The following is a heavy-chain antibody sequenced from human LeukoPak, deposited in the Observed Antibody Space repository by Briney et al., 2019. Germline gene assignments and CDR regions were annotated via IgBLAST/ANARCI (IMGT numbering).Heavy chain of an antibody. V-gene: IGHV4-39*01. CDR3: ATYTGSRPRVFDY. D-gene: IGHD1-26*01. J-gene: IGHJ4*02. CDR2: MYYSGST. CDR1: GGSISSSTYS. Sequence: SETLSLTCTVSGGSISSSTYSWNWVRQPPGKGLEWIGTMYYSGSTYYNPSLKSRVTMSVDTSKSQFSLQLSSVTAADTAVYYCATYTGSRPRVFDYWGQGTLLTASS.